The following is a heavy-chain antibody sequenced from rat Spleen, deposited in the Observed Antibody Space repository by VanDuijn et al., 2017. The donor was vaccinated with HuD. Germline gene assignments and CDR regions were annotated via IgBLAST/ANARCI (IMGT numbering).Heavy chain of an antibody. D-gene: IGHD1-12*02. J-gene: IGHJ2*01. V-gene: IGHV5-27*01. Sequence: EVQLVESDGGLVQPGRSLKLSCAASGFIFGDFYMAWVRQAPTKGLEWVATISTGGDNTYYRDSVKGRFTISRDNAKSTLYLQLDSLRSEDTATYYCTTDTFYDGTYYPGGFDYWGQGVMVTVSS. CDR3: TTDTFYDGTYYPGGFDY. CDR2: ISTGGDNT. CDR1: GFIFGDFY.